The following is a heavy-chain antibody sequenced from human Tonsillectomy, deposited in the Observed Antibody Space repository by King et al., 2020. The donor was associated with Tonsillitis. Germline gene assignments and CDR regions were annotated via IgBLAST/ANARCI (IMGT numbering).Heavy chain of an antibody. CDR2: IYPGDSDT. D-gene: IGHD1-20*01. Sequence: VQLVQSGAEVKKPGESLKISCTGSGYSFSTFWIGWVRQMPGKGLEWLGVIYPGDSDTNYSPSFRGQVTMSADKSITTAYRQGSSLKASDTALYYCVRRRDRSAYCCNWNDAFDIWGQGTVVTVSS. CDR1: GYSFSTFW. V-gene: IGHV5-51*01. J-gene: IGHJ3*02. CDR3: VRRRDRSAYCCNWNDAFDI.